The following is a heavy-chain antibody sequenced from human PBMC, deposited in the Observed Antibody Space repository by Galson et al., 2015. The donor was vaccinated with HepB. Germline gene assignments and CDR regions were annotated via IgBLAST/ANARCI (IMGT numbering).Heavy chain of an antibody. Sequence: SLRLSCAASGFTFSSYAMHWVRQAPGKGLEWVAVISYDGSNKYYADSVKGRFTISRDNSKNTLYLQMNSLRAEDTAVYYCARGATGTDYFDYWGQGTLVTVSS. J-gene: IGHJ4*02. V-gene: IGHV3-30*04. CDR2: ISYDGSNK. CDR1: GFTFSSYA. D-gene: IGHD1-1*01. CDR3: ARGATGTDYFDY.